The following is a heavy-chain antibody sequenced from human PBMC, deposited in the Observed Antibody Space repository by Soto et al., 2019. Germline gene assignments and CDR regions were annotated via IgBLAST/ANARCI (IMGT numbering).Heavy chain of an antibody. Sequence: SAKVRCKASGDTITSQGSSWVRQATGQGLEWVGWISTFHGNTDFAQKLQGRVPLTTDTYTSTAYMELRDLRSDETAVYFCAREPHLSSGRIMDLWRQGTLVTVSS. D-gene: IGHD6-25*01. CDR1: GDTITSQG. V-gene: IGHV1-18*01. CDR3: AREPHLSSGRIMDL. J-gene: IGHJ5*02. CDR2: ISTFHGNT.